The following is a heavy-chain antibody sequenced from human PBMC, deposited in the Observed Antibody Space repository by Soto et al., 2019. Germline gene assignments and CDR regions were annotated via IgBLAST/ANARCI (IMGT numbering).Heavy chain of an antibody. Sequence: SETLSLTCTVSGGSISSSSYYWGWIRQPPGKGLEWIGSIYYSGSTYYNPSLKSRVTISVDTSKNQFSLKLSSVTAADTAVYPGATSTSSTSCDTCITIFGVVNGGMEVWGQGTTVTVSS. CDR1: GGSISSSSYY. CDR2: IYYSGST. D-gene: IGHD3-3*01. V-gene: IGHV4-39*01. CDR3: ATSTSSTSCDTCITIFGVVNGGMEV. J-gene: IGHJ6*02.